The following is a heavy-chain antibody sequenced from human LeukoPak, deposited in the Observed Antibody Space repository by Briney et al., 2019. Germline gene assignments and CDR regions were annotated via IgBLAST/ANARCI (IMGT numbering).Heavy chain of an antibody. CDR2: IYSGGST. Sequence: GGSLRLSCAASGFTVSNNYMSWVRQAPGQGLEWVSLIYSGGSTYYSDSVKGRFTISRDNSKNTLYLQLNLLTAADTAVSYCEGGTYLGYWGQGTLVTVSS. CDR3: EGGTYLGY. V-gene: IGHV3-53*01. CDR1: GFTVSNNY. D-gene: IGHD1-1*01. J-gene: IGHJ4*02.